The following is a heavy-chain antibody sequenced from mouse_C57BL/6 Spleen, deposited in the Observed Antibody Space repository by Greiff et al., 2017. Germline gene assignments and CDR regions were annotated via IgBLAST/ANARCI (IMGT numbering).Heavy chain of an antibody. V-gene: IGHV6-3*01. CDR2: IRLKSDNYAT. J-gene: IGHJ3*01. CDR3: TERYYDYDGFAY. Sequence: EVKLVESGGGLVQPGGSMKLSCVASGFTFSNYWMNWVRQSPEKGLEWVAQIRLKSDNYATHYAESVKGRFTISRDDSKSSVYLQMNNLRAEDTGIYYCTERYYDYDGFAYWGQGTLVTVSA. D-gene: IGHD2-4*01. CDR1: GFTFSNYW.